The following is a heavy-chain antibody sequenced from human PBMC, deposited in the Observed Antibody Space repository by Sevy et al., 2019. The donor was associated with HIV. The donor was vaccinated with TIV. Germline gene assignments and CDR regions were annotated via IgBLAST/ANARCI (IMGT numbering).Heavy chain of an antibody. D-gene: IGHD3-22*01. CDR1: GFTFGTYA. CDR2: ISGSGGRT. J-gene: IGHJ4*02. Sequence: GGSLRLSCAASGFTFGTYAMSWVRQAPGKGLEWVSTISGSGGRTYYADSVKGRFTISRDNSKNTLYLQMNSLRAEDTAVYYCAKAVYASQVVVTNGCDYWGQGTLVTVSS. CDR3: AKAVYASQVVVTNGCDY. V-gene: IGHV3-23*01.